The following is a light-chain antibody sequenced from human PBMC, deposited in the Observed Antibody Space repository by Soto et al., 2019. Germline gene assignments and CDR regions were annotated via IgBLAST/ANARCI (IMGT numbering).Light chain of an antibody. Sequence: EIVMTQSPGTLSVSPGERSTLSCRASQNIRSNLAWYQQRPGQAPRLLIYETSIRAPGIPARFSGSGSGTDFTLTIRRLEPEDSAVYYCQQYNNWPPRTFGQGTKVDIK. CDR1: QNIRSN. CDR3: QQYNNWPPRT. J-gene: IGKJ1*01. V-gene: IGKV3-15*01. CDR2: ETS.